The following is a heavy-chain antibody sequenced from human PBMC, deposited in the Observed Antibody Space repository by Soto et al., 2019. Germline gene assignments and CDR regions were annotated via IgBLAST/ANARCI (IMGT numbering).Heavy chain of an antibody. Sequence: QVQLVQSGAEVKNPGASVKVSCKPSGYTFTGQYIHWVRQAPGQGLEWMGWINPKSGGTNYAKKIQGWVTMTSDTSISTAYMELSRLRSDDTAVYYCAAGGSYSNGVGYWGQGNLVTDSS. CDR3: AAGGSYSNGVGY. J-gene: IGHJ4*02. D-gene: IGHD1-26*01. CDR1: GYTFTGQY. CDR2: INPKSGGT. V-gene: IGHV1-2*04.